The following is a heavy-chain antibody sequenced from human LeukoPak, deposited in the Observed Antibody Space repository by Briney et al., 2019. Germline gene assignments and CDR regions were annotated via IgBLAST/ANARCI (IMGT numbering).Heavy chain of an antibody. D-gene: IGHD2-2*01. CDR1: GGSISSSSYY. CDR3: ARPARVGYCSSTSCPFDY. J-gene: IGHJ4*02. Sequence: SETLSLTCTVSGGSISSSSYYWGWIRQPPGKGLEWIGSIYYSGSTYYNPSLKSRVTISVDTSKNQFSLKLSSVAAAGTAVYYCARPARVGYCSSTSCPFDYWGQGTLVTVSS. CDR2: IYYSGST. V-gene: IGHV4-39*01.